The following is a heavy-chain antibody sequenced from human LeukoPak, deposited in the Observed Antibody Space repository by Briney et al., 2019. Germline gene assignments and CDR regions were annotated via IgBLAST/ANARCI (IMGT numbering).Heavy chain of an antibody. CDR2: ISSSSSYI. CDR3: ARDPQAGYYYGSGSYYDVAYYYMDV. V-gene: IGHV3-21*01. J-gene: IGHJ6*03. Sequence: GGSLRLSCAASGFTLSSYSMNWVRQAPGKGLEWVSSISSSSSYIYYADSVKGRFTISRDNAKNSLYLQMNSLRAEDTAVYYCARDPQAGYYYGSGSYYDVAYYYMDVWGKGTTVTVSS. CDR1: GFTLSSYS. D-gene: IGHD3-10*01.